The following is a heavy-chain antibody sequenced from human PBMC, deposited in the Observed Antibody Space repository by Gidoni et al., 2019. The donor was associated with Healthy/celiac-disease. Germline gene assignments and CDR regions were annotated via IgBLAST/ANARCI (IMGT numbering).Heavy chain of an antibody. CDR3: ARRDRFYSNYFDY. CDR1: GGSISSSSYY. D-gene: IGHD4-4*01. V-gene: IGHV4-39*01. J-gene: IGHJ4*02. CDR2: IYYSGST. Sequence: QLQLQESGPGLVKPSETLSLTCTVSGGSISSSSYYWGWLRQPPGKGLEWIGSIYYSGSTYYNPSLKSRVTISVDTSKNQFSLKLSSVTAADTAVYYCARRDRFYSNYFDYWGQGTLVTVSS.